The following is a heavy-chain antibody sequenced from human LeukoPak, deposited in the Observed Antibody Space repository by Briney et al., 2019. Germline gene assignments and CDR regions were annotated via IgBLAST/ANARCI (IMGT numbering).Heavy chain of an antibody. D-gene: IGHD4-17*01. J-gene: IGHJ3*02. CDR2: ISAYNGNT. V-gene: IGHV1-18*01. Sequence: ASVKVSCKASGYTFTSYGISWVRQAPGQGLEWMGWISAYNGNTNYAQKLQGRVTMTTDTSTSTAYMELRSLRSDDTAVYYCARDTLDYGDYVGHDAFDIWGQGTMVTVSS. CDR3: ARDTLDYGDYVGHDAFDI. CDR1: GYTFTSYG.